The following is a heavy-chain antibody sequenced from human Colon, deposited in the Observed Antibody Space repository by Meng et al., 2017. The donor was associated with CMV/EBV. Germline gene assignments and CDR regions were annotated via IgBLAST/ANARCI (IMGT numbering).Heavy chain of an antibody. D-gene: IGHD2-15*01. CDR3: ARDAVVESPTRTRVGYFDY. Sequence: GESLKISCSASGFTFSHYAMHWVRQAPGKGLEWVALISYDGSNILYADSMEGRFTISRDNSKDTLFLQMNSLKAEDTAVYYCARDAVVESPTRTRVGYFDYWGQGTLVTVSS. V-gene: IGHV3-30*04. CDR1: GFTFSHYA. CDR2: ISYDGSNI. J-gene: IGHJ4*02.